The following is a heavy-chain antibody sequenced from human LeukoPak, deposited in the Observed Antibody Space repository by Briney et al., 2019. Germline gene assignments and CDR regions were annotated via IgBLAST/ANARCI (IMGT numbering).Heavy chain of an antibody. Sequence: GGCLRLSCGASVYNFSTSWMHWVTQLPRKGLVWVSHIKTGGSTTTSADFVKGRRTVSRDNGKNMLYLQINCLRAEETAVYYCARGGSTFYWGQGTLVTVSS. D-gene: IGHD2/OR15-2a*01. CDR2: IKTGGSTT. V-gene: IGHV3-74*01. CDR1: VYNFSTSW. J-gene: IGHJ4*02. CDR3: ARGGSTFY.